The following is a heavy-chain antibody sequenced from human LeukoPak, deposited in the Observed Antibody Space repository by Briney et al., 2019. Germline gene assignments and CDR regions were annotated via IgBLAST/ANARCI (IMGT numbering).Heavy chain of an antibody. V-gene: IGHV5-51*01. CDR1: GYSFTSYW. J-gene: IGHJ6*03. Sequence: GESLKISCKGSGYSFTSYWIGWVRQMPGKGLEWMGIIYPGDSDTRYSPSFQGQVTISADKSISTAYLQWSSLKASDTAMYYCARGPPRRYDILTGYYYYYMDVWGKGTTVTISS. D-gene: IGHD3-9*01. CDR2: IYPGDSDT. CDR3: ARGPPRRYDILTGYYYYYMDV.